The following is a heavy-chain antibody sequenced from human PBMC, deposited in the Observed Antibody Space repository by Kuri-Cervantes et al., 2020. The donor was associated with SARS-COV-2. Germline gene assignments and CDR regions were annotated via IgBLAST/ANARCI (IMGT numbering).Heavy chain of an antibody. CDR1: GYTFTSYA. D-gene: IGHD2-21*01. V-gene: IGHV1-3*02. Sequence: ASVKVSCKASGYTFTSYAMHWVRQAPGQRLERMGWSNAGNGNTKYSQEFQGRVTITRDTSASTAYMELSSLRSEDTAIYYCYCAPKEGFDSWGQGTLVTVSS. CDR2: SNAGNGNT. J-gene: IGHJ4*02. CDR3: YCAPKEGFDS.